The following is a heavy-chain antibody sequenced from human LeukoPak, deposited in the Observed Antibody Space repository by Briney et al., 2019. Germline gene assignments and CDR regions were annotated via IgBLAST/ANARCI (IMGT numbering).Heavy chain of an antibody. V-gene: IGHV3-11*01. J-gene: IGHJ4*02. CDR1: GFTFSNHG. CDR2: ISSSGSTI. CDR3: VGYCSTTGCADHGY. Sequence: GRSLRLSCAASGFTFSNHGMHWIRQAPGKGLEWVSYISSSGSTIYYADSVKGRFTISRDNAKNSLYLQVNSLRVEDTAVYYCVGYCSTTGCADHGYWGQGTLVTVSS. D-gene: IGHD2-2*01.